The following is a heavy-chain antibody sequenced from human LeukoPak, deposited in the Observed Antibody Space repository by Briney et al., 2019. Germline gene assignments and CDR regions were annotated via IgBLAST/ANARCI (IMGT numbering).Heavy chain of an antibody. V-gene: IGHV4-39*01. CDR3: AKGLLYGMDV. D-gene: IGHD3-10*01. CDR1: GGSISSSSYY. CDR2: IYYSGST. Sequence: PSETLSLTCTVSGGSISSSSYYWDWIRQPPGKGLEWIGSIYYSGSTYYNPSLKSRVTISVDTSKNQFSLKLSSVTAADTAVYYCAKGLLYGMDVWGQGTTVTVSS. J-gene: IGHJ6*02.